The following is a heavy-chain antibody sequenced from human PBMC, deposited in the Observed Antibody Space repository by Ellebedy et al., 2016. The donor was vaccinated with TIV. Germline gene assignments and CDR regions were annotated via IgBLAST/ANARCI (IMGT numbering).Heavy chain of an antibody. J-gene: IGHJ3*02. CDR1: GFTFSNYW. CDR3: ANGAYDI. V-gene: IGHV3-48*04. CDR2: ISSTGTTI. Sequence: GESLKISCGASGFTFSNYWMNWVRQAPGKGLEWVSYISSTGTTIYYADSVKGRFTISRDNAKISLYLLMNSLTAEDTAVYYCANGAYDIWGQGTMVTVSS.